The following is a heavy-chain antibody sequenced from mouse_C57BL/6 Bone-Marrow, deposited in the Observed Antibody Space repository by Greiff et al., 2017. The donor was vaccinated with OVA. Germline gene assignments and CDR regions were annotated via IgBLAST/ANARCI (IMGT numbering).Heavy chain of an antibody. J-gene: IGHJ2*01. D-gene: IGHD2-4*01. Sequence: VNVVESGAELVKPGASVKISCKASGYAFSSYWMNWVKQRPGKGLEWIGQIYPGDGDTNYNGKFKGKATLTADKSSSTAYMQLSSLTSEDSAVYFCARIYYDYDGYYFDYWGQGTTLTVSS. V-gene: IGHV1-80*01. CDR2: IYPGDGDT. CDR1: GYAFSSYW. CDR3: ARIYYDYDGYYFDY.